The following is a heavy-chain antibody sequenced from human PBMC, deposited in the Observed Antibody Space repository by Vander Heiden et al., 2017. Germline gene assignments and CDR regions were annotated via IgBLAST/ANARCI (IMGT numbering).Heavy chain of an antibody. D-gene: IGHD2-15*01. J-gene: IGHJ3*02. CDR2: ISSSGSRV. V-gene: IGHV3-48*02. CDR3: ASRYCSGGSCYRLDAFDI. CDR1: GFRFSGYS. Sequence: EVQLVESGGGLVQPGGSLRLSCEGSGFRFSGYSMNWVRQAPGKGLEWISYISSSGSRVNYADSVKGRFTISRDNAKNSLYLQMNSLRDDDTAVYYCASRYCSGGSCYRLDAFDIWGQGTMVTVSP.